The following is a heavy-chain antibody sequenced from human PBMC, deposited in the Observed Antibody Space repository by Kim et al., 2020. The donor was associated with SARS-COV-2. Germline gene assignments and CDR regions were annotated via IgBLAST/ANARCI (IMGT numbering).Heavy chain of an antibody. CDR1: GYTFSSIA. V-gene: IGHV7-4-1*02. Sequence: ASVKVSCKASGYTFSSIAMHWVRQAPGQGLEWMGWMNTNTGDPTYAQGFTGRFVFSLDTSVSTAYLQISSLRPEDTAIYFCAARYSSSYFDLWARVTLVT. CDR2: MNTNTGDP. D-gene: IGHD6-13*01. J-gene: IGHJ2*01. CDR3: AARYSSSYFDL.